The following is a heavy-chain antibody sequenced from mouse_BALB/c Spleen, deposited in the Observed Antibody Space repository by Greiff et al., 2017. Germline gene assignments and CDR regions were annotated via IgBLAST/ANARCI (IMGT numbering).Heavy chain of an antibody. CDR1: GYSITSGYY. V-gene: IGHV3-6*02. CDR2: ISYDGSN. D-gene: IGHD4-1*01. Sequence: EVKLQESGPGLVKPSQSLSLTCSVTGYSITSGYYWNWIRQFPGNKLEWMGYISYDGSNNYNPSLKNRISITRDTSKNQFFLKLNSVTTEDTATYYCAVGNWGEPYWGQGTLVTVSA. J-gene: IGHJ3*01. CDR3: AVGNWGEPY.